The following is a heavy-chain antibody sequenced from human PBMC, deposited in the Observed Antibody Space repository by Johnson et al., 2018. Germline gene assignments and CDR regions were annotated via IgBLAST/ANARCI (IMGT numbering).Heavy chain of an antibody. CDR3: AKDGRLLRYFDWAFIFQH. V-gene: IGHV3-NL1*01. CDR1: GFTFSSYS. Sequence: QVQLVESGGGLVQPGGSLRLSCAASGFTFSSYSMNWVRQAPGKGLEWVSVIYSCGSTYYADSVKGRFTISRDNSKNTLYLQMNSRRAEDTAVYYCAKDGRLLRYFDWAFIFQHWGQGTLVTVSS. J-gene: IGHJ1*01. CDR2: IYSCGST. D-gene: IGHD3-9*01.